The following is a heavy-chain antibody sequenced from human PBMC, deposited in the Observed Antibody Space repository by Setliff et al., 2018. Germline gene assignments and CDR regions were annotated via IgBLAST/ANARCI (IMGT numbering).Heavy chain of an antibody. D-gene: IGHD3-22*01. CDR3: ARDPNYYDSSGQLLGDAFDI. Sequence: ASVKVSCKASGYTFTSYYMHWVRQAPGQGLEWMGIINPSGGSTSYAQKFQGRVTMTRDTSTGTVYMELSSLRSEDTAVYYCARDPNYYDSSGQLLGDAFDIWGQGTMVTVSS. CDR1: GYTFTSYY. CDR2: INPSGGST. V-gene: IGHV1-46*01. J-gene: IGHJ3*02.